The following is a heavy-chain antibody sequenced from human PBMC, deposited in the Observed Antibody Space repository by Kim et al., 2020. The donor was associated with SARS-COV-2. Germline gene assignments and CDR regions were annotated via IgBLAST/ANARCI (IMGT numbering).Heavy chain of an antibody. Sequence: SVKGRFSISRDRAKNTLYLQMNSLRVEDTAVYYCAKAMSDFGEAEGLLFDSWGQGTLVTVSS. D-gene: IGHD3-10*01. J-gene: IGHJ4*02. V-gene: IGHV3-23*01. CDR3: AKAMSDFGEAEGLLFDS.